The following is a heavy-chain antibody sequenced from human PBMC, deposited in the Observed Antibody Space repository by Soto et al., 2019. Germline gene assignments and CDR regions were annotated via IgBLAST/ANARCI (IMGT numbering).Heavy chain of an antibody. Sequence: SVKVSGKASVGSFSSYAISWVRQAPGQGLEWMGGIIPIFGTANYAQKFQGRVTITADESTSTAYMELSSLRSEDTAVYYCARDGHSHYYDSSGAPHPPRWFQQWGQGPLVTVSS. CDR3: ARDGHSHYYDSSGAPHPPRWFQQ. V-gene: IGHV1-69*13. J-gene: IGHJ1*01. CDR2: IIPIFGTA. CDR1: VGSFSSYA. D-gene: IGHD3-22*01.